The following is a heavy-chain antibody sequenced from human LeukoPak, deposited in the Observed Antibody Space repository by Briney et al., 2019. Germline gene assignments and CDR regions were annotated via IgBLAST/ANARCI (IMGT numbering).Heavy chain of an antibody. D-gene: IGHD6-19*01. CDR1: GGSFSGYY. CDR2: INHSGST. V-gene: IGHV4-34*01. Sequence: PSETLSLTCAVYGGSFSGYYWSWIRQPPGKGLEWIGEINHSGSTNYNPPLKSRVTISVDTSKNQFSLKLSSVTAADTAVYYCARVPYSSGWYLNWGQGTLVTVSS. CDR3: ARVPYSSGWYLN. J-gene: IGHJ4*02.